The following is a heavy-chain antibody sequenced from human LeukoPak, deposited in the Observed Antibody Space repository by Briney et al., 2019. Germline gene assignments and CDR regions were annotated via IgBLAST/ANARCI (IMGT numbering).Heavy chain of an antibody. CDR2: ISSSSSYI. J-gene: IGHJ3*02. Sequence: GVSLRLSCAASGFTFSSYSMNWVRQAPGKGLEWVSSISSSSSYIYYADSVKGRFTISRDNAKNSLYLQMNSLRAEDTAVYYCARVMIAARPHDAFDIWGQGTMVTVSS. CDR1: GFTFSSYS. V-gene: IGHV3-21*01. D-gene: IGHD6-6*01. CDR3: ARVMIAARPHDAFDI.